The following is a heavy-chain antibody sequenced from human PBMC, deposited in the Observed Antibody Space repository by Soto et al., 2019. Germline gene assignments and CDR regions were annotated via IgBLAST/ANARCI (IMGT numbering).Heavy chain of an antibody. V-gene: IGHV4-34*01. D-gene: IGHD5-12*01. J-gene: IGHJ4*02. CDR1: GGSLSGYY. Sequence: QVQLQQWGAGLLQPSETLSLNCAVTGGSLSGYYWSWIRQPPGKGLEWIGEVKEGGHTNYSPSLRGRVTISSDTSNHQFSLRLNSVTAADTGVYYCARGQEGVVATHWDQGSLVTVSS. CDR3: ARGQEGVVATH. CDR2: VKEGGHT.